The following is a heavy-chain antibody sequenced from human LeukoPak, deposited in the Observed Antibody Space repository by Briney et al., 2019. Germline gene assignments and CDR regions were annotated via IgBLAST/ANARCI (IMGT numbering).Heavy chain of an antibody. CDR2: IYYSGTT. V-gene: IGHV4-39*01. CDR3: ARHLAGNSIGWYAAAPYYFDY. CDR1: GVSFSSSSYY. D-gene: IGHD6-19*01. J-gene: IGHJ4*02. Sequence: NTSETLSLTCTVSGVSFSSSSYYWGWIRQSPGKDLEWIGSIYYSGTTYYNPALRSRVSISVDTSKTQFSLRLSSVTAADTAVYYCARHLAGNSIGWYAAAPYYFDYWGQGTPVTVSS.